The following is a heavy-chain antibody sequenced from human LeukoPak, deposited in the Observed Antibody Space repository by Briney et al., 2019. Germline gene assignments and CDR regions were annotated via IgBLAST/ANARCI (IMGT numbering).Heavy chain of an antibody. CDR2: IYYSGTT. CDR1: GYSISSGYY. Sequence: SETLSLTCAVSGYSISSGYYWGWIRQPPGKGLEWIGSIYYSGTTYYNPSLESRVTISDDTSKNRFSLMLTSLTAADTAVYYCARQSSDYYYYYIDVWGEGTTVIVSS. CDR3: ARQSSDYYYYYIDV. J-gene: IGHJ6*03. V-gene: IGHV4-38-2*01.